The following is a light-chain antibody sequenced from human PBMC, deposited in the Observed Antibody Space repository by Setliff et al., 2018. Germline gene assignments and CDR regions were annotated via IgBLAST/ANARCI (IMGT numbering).Light chain of an antibody. Sequence: QSALTQPRSVSGSPGQSVTISCTGTTSDVGTYDFVSWYQEHPGKAPKLIIYDVTKRPSGVPDRFSGSKSGDTASLTISGLQAEDEADYYCRSYAPTYISVFGTGTKVTVL. CDR2: DVT. V-gene: IGLV2-11*01. CDR3: RSYAPTYISV. J-gene: IGLJ1*01. CDR1: TSDVGTYDF.